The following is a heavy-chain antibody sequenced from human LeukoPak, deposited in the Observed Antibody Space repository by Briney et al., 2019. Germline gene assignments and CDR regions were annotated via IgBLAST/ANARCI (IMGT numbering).Heavy chain of an antibody. CDR1: EFTVSSNY. D-gene: IGHD5-18*01. J-gene: IGHJ4*02. V-gene: IGHV3-7*01. CDR2: IKQDGSEK. Sequence: GGSLRLSCAASEFTVSSNYMSWVRQAPGKGLEWVANIKQDGSEKYYVDSVKGRFTISRDNAKNSLYLQMNSLRAEDTAVYYCARVGYSYGSPYYFDYWGQGTLVTVSS. CDR3: ARVGYSYGSPYYFDY.